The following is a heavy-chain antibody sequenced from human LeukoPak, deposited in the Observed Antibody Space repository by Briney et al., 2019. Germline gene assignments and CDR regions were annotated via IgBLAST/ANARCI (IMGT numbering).Heavy chain of an antibody. CDR2: IKQDGSEK. J-gene: IGHJ4*02. CDR1: GFTFSSFW. D-gene: IGHD6-13*01. Sequence: GGSLRLSCAASGFTFSSFWMSWVRQAPGKGLEWVANIKQDGSEKYYVDSVKGRFTISRDNAKNSLYLQMNSLRDEDTAVYYCARGLDDSSSWYTPYYFDYWDQGTLVTVSS. V-gene: IGHV3-7*04. CDR3: ARGLDDSSSWYTPYYFDY.